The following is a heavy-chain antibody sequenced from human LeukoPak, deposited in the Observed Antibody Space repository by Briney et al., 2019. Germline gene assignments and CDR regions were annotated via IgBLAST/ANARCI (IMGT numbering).Heavy chain of an antibody. CDR3: ARADWGGITRFLEWLLWGIWFDP. V-gene: IGHV1-2*02. D-gene: IGHD3-3*01. CDR1: GYTFTGYY. J-gene: IGHJ5*02. Sequence: GASVKVSCKASGYTFTGYYMHWVRQAPGQGLEWMGWINPNSGGTNYAQKFQGRVTMTRDTSISTAYMELSRLRSDDTAVYYCARADWGGITRFLEWLLWGIWFDPWGQGTLVTVSS. CDR2: INPNSGGT.